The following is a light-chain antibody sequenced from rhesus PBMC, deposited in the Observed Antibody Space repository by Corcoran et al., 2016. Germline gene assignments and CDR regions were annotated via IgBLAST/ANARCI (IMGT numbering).Light chain of an antibody. CDR1: QSLLYSYNNKNY. V-gene: IGKV4-1*01. CDR2: WAA. CDR3: QEYYSATLI. Sequence: DIVMTQSPDSLAGSLGERVTINCKSSQSLLYSYNNKNYLAWYQQKPGHAPKLHIYWAATRESGVPNRFSGMGSGTDFTLAISGLQAEDLTVYYSQEYYSATLIFGGGTKVEIK. J-gene: IGKJ4*01.